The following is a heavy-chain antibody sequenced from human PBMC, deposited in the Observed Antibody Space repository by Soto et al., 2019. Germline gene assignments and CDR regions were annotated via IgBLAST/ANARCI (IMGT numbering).Heavy chain of an antibody. V-gene: IGHV5-51*01. CDR2: IYPGDHET. Sequence: GGALKISFQVSGYTFSNFWIGWVLQLPGKGLEWMGIIYPGDHETRYSPSFHGKVTISADKSINTAYLQWNSLEASDTAFYFCARSPRSSPYFDYWGQGALVTVSS. J-gene: IGHJ4*02. CDR3: ARSPRSSPYFDY. CDR1: GYTFSNFW. D-gene: IGHD6-13*01.